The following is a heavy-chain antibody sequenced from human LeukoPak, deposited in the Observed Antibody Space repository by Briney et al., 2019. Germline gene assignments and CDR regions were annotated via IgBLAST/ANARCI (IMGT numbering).Heavy chain of an antibody. V-gene: IGHV3-7*01. J-gene: IGHJ5*02. CDR1: GFTFSSYW. Sequence: GGSLRLSRAASGFTFSSYWMSWVRQAPGKGLEWVANIKQDGSEKYYVDSVKGRFTISRDNAKNSLYLQMNSLRAEDTAVYYCARVVDTAMVTGIAVAGTFWFDPWGQGTLVTVSS. CDR2: IKQDGSEK. D-gene: IGHD5-18*01. CDR3: ARVVDTAMVTGIAVAGTFWFDP.